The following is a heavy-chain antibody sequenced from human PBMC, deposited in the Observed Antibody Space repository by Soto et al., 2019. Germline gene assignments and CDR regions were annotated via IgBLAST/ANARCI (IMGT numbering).Heavy chain of an antibody. CDR3: ARGRYCLTGRCFPNWFDS. V-gene: IGHV4-30-4*01. D-gene: IGHD2-15*01. CDR2: IYKSATT. J-gene: IGHJ5*01. CDR1: GDSISTVDYF. Sequence: QVQLLESGPGLVRPSQTLSLTCSVSGDSISTVDYFWAWIRQPPGQALEYIGYIYKSATTYYNTSLEGLVAISLDTSKSHFSLNVTAVTAADAAVYFCARGRYCLTGRCFPNWFDSWGQGTLVTVSS.